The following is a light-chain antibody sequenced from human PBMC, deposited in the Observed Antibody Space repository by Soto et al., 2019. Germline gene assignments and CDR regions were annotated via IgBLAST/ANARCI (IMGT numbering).Light chain of an antibody. J-gene: IGLJ3*02. Sequence: QAVVTQSPSASASLGASVRLTCTLSSGHARNAIVWHQQQPEKGPRFLMKLNSDGSHNKGDGIPDRFSGSSSGAERYLTSSSLQSEDEADYHCQTWGTGIWVFGGGTKLTVL. CDR2: LNSDGSH. V-gene: IGLV4-69*01. CDR3: QTWGTGIWV. CDR1: SGHARNA.